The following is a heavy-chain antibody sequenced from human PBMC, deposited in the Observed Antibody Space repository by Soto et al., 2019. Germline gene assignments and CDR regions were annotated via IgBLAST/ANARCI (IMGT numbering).Heavy chain of an antibody. V-gene: IGHV1-3*01. J-gene: IGHJ6*02. CDR2: INAGNGNT. CDR3: ASCSSTSCHYYYGMDV. CDR1: EYTFTSYA. Sequence: VASVKVSCKASEYTFTSYAMHWVRQAPGQRLEWMGWINAGNGNTKYSQKFQGRVTIARDTSASTAYMELSSLRSEDTAVYYCASCSSTSCHYYYGMDVWGQGTTVTVSS. D-gene: IGHD2-2*01.